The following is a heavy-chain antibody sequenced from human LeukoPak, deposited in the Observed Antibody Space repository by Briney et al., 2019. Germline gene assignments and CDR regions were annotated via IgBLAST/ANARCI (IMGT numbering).Heavy chain of an antibody. Sequence: GESLKISCKGSGYSFTTYWIAWVRQLPGRGLEWMGIISPDDSEIRYSPSFRGQVTISADKSTSTAYLQWSRLRASDTAIYYCARHEGSGSYYSYWGQGTLVTVSS. J-gene: IGHJ4*02. CDR3: ARHEGSGSYYSY. D-gene: IGHD1-26*01. CDR1: GYSFTTYW. V-gene: IGHV5-51*01. CDR2: ISPDDSEI.